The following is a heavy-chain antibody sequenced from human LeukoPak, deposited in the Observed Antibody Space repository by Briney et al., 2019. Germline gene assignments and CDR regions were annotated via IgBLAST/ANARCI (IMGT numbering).Heavy chain of an antibody. J-gene: IGHJ5*02. Sequence: HPGGSLRLSCAASGFTFSSYSMNWVRQAPGKGLEWVSYISSSSSTIYYADSVKGRFTISRDNAKNSLYLQMNSLRAEDTAVYYCARDKGKEYYYDSSGYYQVGFRFDPWGQGTLVTVSS. CDR1: GFTFSSYS. CDR2: ISSSSSTI. D-gene: IGHD3-22*01. CDR3: ARDKGKEYYYDSSGYYQVGFRFDP. V-gene: IGHV3-48*04.